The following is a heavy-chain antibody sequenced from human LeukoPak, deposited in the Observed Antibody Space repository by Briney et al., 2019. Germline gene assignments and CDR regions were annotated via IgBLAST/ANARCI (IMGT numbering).Heavy chain of an antibody. CDR3: AGTPGIAAAGNFRHFDY. V-gene: IGHV1-2*02. Sequence: ASVKVSCKASGYTFTGYYMHLVRQAPGQGLEWMGWINPNSGGTNYAQKFQGRVTMTRDTSISTAYMELSRLRSDDTAVYYCAGTPGIAAAGNFRHFDYWGQGTLVTVSS. D-gene: IGHD6-13*01. CDR2: INPNSGGT. CDR1: GYTFTGYY. J-gene: IGHJ4*02.